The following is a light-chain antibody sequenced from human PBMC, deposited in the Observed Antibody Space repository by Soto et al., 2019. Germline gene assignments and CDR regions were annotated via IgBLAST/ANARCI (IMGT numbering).Light chain of an antibody. Sequence: QSALTQPPSASGSPGQSVTISCTGSSCDVGGYDYVSWYQLHPGKAPKLMIYEVSKRPSGVPDRFSGSKSGNTASLTVSGLQAEDEADYYCSSYAGYNNYVFGTGTKLTVL. CDR2: EVS. CDR3: SSYAGYNNYV. V-gene: IGLV2-8*01. J-gene: IGLJ1*01. CDR1: SCDVGGYDY.